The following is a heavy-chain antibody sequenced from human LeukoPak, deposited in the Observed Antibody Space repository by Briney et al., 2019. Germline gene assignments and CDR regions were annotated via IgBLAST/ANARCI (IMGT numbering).Heavy chain of an antibody. D-gene: IGHD6-19*01. J-gene: IGHJ4*02. CDR3: AKAPPAVAGYYFDY. V-gene: IGHV3-30*02. CDR2: IRYDGSNK. Sequence: GVLRLSCAASGFAFSSYGMHWVRQAPGKGLEWVAFIRYDGSNKYYADSVKGRFTISRDNSKNTLYLQMNSLRAEDTAVYYCAKAPPAVAGYYFDYWGQGTLVTVSS. CDR1: GFAFSSYG.